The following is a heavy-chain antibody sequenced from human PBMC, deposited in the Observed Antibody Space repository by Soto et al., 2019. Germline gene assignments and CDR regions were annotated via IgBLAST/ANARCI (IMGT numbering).Heavy chain of an antibody. V-gene: IGHV4-38-2*01. CDR1: DYSISSGYY. CDR2: IYHSGRN. D-gene: IGHD1-7*01. CDR3: ARGGQYNWNYGWFDP. J-gene: IGHJ5*02. Sequence: KTSETLSLTCAVSDYSISSGYYWAWIRQPPGKGLEWIGSIYHSGRNFYNPSLKSRVTISVDTSKNQFSLRLSSVTAADTAVYYCARGGQYNWNYGWFDPWGQGTLVTVSS.